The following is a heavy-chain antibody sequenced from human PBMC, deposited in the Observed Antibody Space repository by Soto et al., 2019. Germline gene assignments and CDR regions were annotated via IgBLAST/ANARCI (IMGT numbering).Heavy chain of an antibody. CDR3: AKDDAPAAPSTLES. Sequence: PSETLSLTCTVSGGSISNFYWSWIRQPPGKGLEWIGYIYYSGSTNYNPSLKSRVTISRGTSRNTVYLQMNSLRGEDTAVYYCAKDDAPAAPSTLESWGRGTLVTVSS. CDR1: GGSISNFY. J-gene: IGHJ5*02. D-gene: IGHD2-2*01. V-gene: IGHV4-59*12. CDR2: IYYSGST.